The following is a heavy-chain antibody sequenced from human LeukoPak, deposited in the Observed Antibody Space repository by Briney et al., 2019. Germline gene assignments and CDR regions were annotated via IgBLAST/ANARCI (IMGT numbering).Heavy chain of an antibody. D-gene: IGHD2-8*01. J-gene: IGHJ3*02. CDR1: GFTFSSYA. V-gene: IGHV3-30-3*01. CDR3: ALANGAFDI. Sequence: GGSLRLSCAASGFTFSSYAMHWVRQAPGKGLEWVAVISYDGSNKYNTDSVKGRFTISRDNSKNTLYLQMNSLRAEDTAVYYCALANGAFDIWGQGTMVTVSS. CDR2: ISYDGSNK.